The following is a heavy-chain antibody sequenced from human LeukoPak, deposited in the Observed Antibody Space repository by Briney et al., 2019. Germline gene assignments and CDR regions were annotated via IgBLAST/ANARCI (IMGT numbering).Heavy chain of an antibody. CDR2: ISSSSSYI. D-gene: IGHD3-16*01. V-gene: IGHV3-21*01. CDR1: GFTFSSYS. CDR3: ARAYVDDAFDI. Sequence: GGSLRLSCAASGFTFSSYSMNWVRQTPGKGLDWVSSISSSSSYIYYADSVKGRFTISRDDAKNSLYLQMNSLRVEDTAVYYCARAYVDDAFDIWGQGTMVTVSS. J-gene: IGHJ3*02.